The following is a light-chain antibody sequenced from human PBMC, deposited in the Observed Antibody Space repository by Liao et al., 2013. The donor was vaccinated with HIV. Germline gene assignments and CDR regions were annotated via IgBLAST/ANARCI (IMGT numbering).Light chain of an antibody. J-gene: IGLJ1*01. CDR2: QDN. V-gene: IGLV3-1*01. CDR3: QTWESTSFV. Sequence: SYEVTQPPSVSVSPGQTATITCSGDKLGDKYACWFQQKPGQSPVMVIYQDNKRPSGIPERFSGSTSGNTATLTISGTQTIDEADYYCQTWESTSFVFGSGTKVIVL. CDR1: KLGDKY.